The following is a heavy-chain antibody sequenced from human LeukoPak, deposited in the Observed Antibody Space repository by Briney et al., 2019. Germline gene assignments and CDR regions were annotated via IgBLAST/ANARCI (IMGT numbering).Heavy chain of an antibody. Sequence: PGRSLRLSCAASGFTFSSYGLPWVRQAPGKGLEWVAVLWNDGSNKYYADSVKGRFTISRDNSKNTLYLQMNSLRAEDTAVYYCARDLTYFYDSSGYSDYWGQGTLVTVSS. CDR3: ARDLTYFYDSSGYSDY. J-gene: IGHJ4*02. V-gene: IGHV3-33*01. CDR2: LWNDGSNK. CDR1: GFTFSSYG. D-gene: IGHD3-22*01.